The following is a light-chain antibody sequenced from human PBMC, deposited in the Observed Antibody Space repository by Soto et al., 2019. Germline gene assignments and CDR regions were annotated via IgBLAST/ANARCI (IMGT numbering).Light chain of an antibody. CDR2: GAS. J-gene: IGKJ3*01. V-gene: IGKV3-20*01. Sequence: EIVLPQSPGTLSLSPGERATLSCRASQSVNSNYLAWYQHKPGQAPRLLIYGASTRATGIPDRFSGSGSGTDFTLIISRLEPEDFAVYFCHQYGGSPSTFGPGTKVDVK. CDR1: QSVNSNY. CDR3: HQYGGSPST.